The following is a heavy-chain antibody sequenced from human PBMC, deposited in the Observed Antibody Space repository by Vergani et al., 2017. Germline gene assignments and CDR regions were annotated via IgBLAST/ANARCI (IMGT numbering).Heavy chain of an antibody. Sequence: QVQLVETGGGVVQPGGSLRLYCATSGCSFNTYGAHWVRQAPGKGLEWVAFIGYDGRIKYNVDSVKGRFTIPRDTSKKTLSLQMRSLRADDTAVYYCAKDGRENSDYGYFDYWGQGTLVTVSS. CDR2: IGYDGRIK. D-gene: IGHD4-17*01. CDR1: GCSFNTYG. J-gene: IGHJ4*02. CDR3: AKDGRENSDYGYFDY. V-gene: IGHV3-30*02.